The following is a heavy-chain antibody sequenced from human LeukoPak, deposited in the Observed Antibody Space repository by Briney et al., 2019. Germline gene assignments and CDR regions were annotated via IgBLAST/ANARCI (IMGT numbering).Heavy chain of an antibody. J-gene: IGHJ5*02. CDR3: ARDYYDGSGYYPSHGWFDP. V-gene: IGHV4-61*02. D-gene: IGHD3-22*01. CDR2: IYTSGST. Sequence: PSETLSLTCTVSGGSISSGSYYWSWIRQPAGKGLEWIGRIYTSGSTNYNPSLKSRVTISVDTSKNQFSLKLSSVTAADTAVYYCARDYYDGSGYYPSHGWFDPWGQGTLVTVSS. CDR1: GGSISSGSYY.